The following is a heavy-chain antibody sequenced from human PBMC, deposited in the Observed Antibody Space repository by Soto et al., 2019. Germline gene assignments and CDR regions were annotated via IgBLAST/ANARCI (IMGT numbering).Heavy chain of an antibody. V-gene: IGHV3-21*01. CDR2: ISSSSSYI. J-gene: IGHJ5*02. CDR1: GFTFSSYS. CDR3: ARDPSSGWYWFDP. Sequence: GGSLRLSCAASGFTFSSYSMNWVRQAPGKGLEWVSSISSSSSYIYYADSVKGRFTISRDDAKNSLYLQMNSLRAEDTAVYYCARDPSSGWYWFDPWGQGTLVTVSS. D-gene: IGHD6-19*01.